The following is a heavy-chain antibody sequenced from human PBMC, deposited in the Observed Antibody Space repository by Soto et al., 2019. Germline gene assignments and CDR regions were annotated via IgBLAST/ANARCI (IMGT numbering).Heavy chain of an antibody. V-gene: IGHV4-4*02. J-gene: IGHJ5*02. CDR1: GGSISSSNW. Sequence: PSETLSLTCAVSGGSISSSNWWSWVRQPPGKGLEWIGEIYHSGSTNYNPSLKSRVTISVDKSKNQFSLKLSSVTAADTAVYYCARALGYCSGGSCYGWFDPWGQGTLVTVSS. CDR2: IYHSGST. D-gene: IGHD2-15*01. CDR3: ARALGYCSGGSCYGWFDP.